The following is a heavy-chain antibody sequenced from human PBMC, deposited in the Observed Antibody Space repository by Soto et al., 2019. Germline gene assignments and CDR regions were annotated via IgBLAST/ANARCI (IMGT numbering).Heavy chain of an antibody. J-gene: IGHJ5*02. Sequence: QVQLQESGPGLVKPSQTLSLTCTVSGGSISSGGYYWSWIRQHPGKGLEWIGYIYYSGSTYYNPSFKSRVTISVDPSKNQFSLKLSSVTAADTAAYYCAREYSSNWFDPWGQGTLVTVSS. CDR3: AREYSSNWFDP. V-gene: IGHV4-31*03. CDR2: IYYSGST. D-gene: IGHD6-19*01. CDR1: GGSISSGGYY.